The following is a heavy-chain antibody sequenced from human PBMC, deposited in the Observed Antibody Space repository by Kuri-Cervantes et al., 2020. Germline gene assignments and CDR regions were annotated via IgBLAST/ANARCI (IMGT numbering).Heavy chain of an antibody. Sequence: GESLKISCAASAFTFSKYAMHWVRQAPGKGLEWVSYISSSGSTIYYADSVKGRFTISRDNAKNSLYLQMNSLRAEDTAVYYCARGVYDILNGYDDYYYYGMDVWGQGTTVTVSS. CDR1: AFTFSKYA. D-gene: IGHD3-9*01. CDR3: ARGVYDILNGYDDYYYYGMDV. CDR2: ISSSGSTI. V-gene: IGHV3-48*03. J-gene: IGHJ6*02.